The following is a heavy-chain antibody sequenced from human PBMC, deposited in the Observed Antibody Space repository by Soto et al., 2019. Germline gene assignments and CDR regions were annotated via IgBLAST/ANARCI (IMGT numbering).Heavy chain of an antibody. CDR1: GYTFTTYG. CDR3: ASDVDTAVATRAFDI. J-gene: IGHJ3*02. V-gene: IGHV1-18*01. Sequence: QVQLVQSGAEVKKPGASVKVSCKASGYTFTTYGISWVRQAPGQGLEWMGWISAYNGDTNYAQNHQGRGTMTTETYTCTANMELRSLRSDDTAVYYCASDVDTAVATRAFDIWGQGTMVTVSS. CDR2: ISAYNGDT. D-gene: IGHD5-18*01.